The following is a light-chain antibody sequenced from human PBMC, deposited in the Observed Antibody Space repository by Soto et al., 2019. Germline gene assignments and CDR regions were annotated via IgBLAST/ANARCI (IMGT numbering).Light chain of an antibody. J-gene: IGLJ2*01. CDR2: DVS. V-gene: IGLV2-14*03. CDR3: SSYTSASTLV. CDR1: SSDIGGYNY. Sequence: QSVLTQPASVSGSPGQSITISCTGTSSDIGGYNYVAWYQQHPGKGPKLMIYDVSDRPSGVSNRFSGSKSGNTASLTISGLQDEDEADYYCSSYTSASTLVFGGGTKLTVL.